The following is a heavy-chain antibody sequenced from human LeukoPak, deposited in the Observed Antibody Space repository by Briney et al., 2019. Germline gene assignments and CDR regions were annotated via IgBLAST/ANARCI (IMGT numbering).Heavy chain of an antibody. CDR1: GFTFSSYG. CDR2: IRYDGSNK. D-gene: IGHD3-10*01. V-gene: IGHV3-30*02. Sequence: PGGSLRLSCAASGFTFSSYGMHWVRQAPGKGLEWVAFIRYDGSNKYYAGSVKGRFTISRDNSKNTLYLQMNSLRAGDTAVYYCAKDEARFGEMSAFDIWGQGTMVTVSS. J-gene: IGHJ3*02. CDR3: AKDEARFGEMSAFDI.